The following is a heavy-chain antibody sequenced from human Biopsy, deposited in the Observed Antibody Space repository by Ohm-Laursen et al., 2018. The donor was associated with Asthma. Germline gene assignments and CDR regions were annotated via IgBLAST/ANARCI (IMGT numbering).Heavy chain of an antibody. D-gene: IGHD3-3*01. V-gene: IGHV3-30*03. J-gene: IGHJ4*02. CDR1: GFIVSKFG. CDR3: ARDVMEWYLPAFDF. CDR2: GGSYYDGGLK. Sequence: SLRLSCSASGFIVSKFGMNWVRQAPGKGLEWVAVGGSYYDGGLKYYADSVNGRFTVSRDDSKNTLYLQMNSLRPDDTAVYYCARDVMEWYLPAFDFWGQGTLVTVSS.